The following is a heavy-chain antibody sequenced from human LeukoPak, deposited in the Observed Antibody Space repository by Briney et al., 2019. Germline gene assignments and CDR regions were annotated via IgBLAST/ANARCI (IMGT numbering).Heavy chain of an antibody. CDR1: GFTFSSYN. J-gene: IGHJ4*02. CDR3: AKDPGYRSGWYYFDY. V-gene: IGHV3-21*01. Sequence: GGSLRLSCAASGFTFSSYNMNWVCQAPGKGLEWVSSISSRSNYIYLADSLKGRFTISRDNAKNSLYLQMSSLRADETAVYYCAKDPGYRSGWYYFDYWGQGTLVTVSS. D-gene: IGHD6-19*01. CDR2: ISSRSNYI.